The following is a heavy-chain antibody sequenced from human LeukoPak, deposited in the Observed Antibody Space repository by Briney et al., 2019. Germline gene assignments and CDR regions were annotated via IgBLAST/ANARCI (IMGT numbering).Heavy chain of an antibody. CDR3: ARHLYGDYRFDY. D-gene: IGHD4-17*01. Sequence: SETLSLTCTVSGGSISSYYWSWIRQPPGKGLEWIGYIYYSGSTNYNPPLKSRVTISVDTSRNQFSLKLSSVTAADTAVYYCARHLYGDYRFDYWGQGTLVTVSS. CDR2: IYYSGST. V-gene: IGHV4-59*08. CDR1: GGSISSYY. J-gene: IGHJ4*02.